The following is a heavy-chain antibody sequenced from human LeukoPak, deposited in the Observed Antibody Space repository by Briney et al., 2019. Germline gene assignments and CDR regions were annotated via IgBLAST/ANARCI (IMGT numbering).Heavy chain of an antibody. V-gene: IGHV4-39*01. CDR2: NYYGGCT. CDR1: GGSISISSYY. D-gene: IGHD3-9*01. J-gene: IGHJ4*02. CDR3: ARHCWVDDILTGYKYYFDY. Sequence: SETLSLTCTVSGGSISISSYYWGWIRQPPAKGLEWNGCNYYGGCTYYNPSLKSRVTISVDTSKNQFSLKLSSVTAADTAVYYCARHCWVDDILTGYKYYFDYWGQGTLVTVSS.